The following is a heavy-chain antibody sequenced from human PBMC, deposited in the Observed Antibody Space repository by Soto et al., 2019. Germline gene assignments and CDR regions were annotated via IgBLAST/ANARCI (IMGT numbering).Heavy chain of an antibody. J-gene: IGHJ4*02. D-gene: IGHD3-10*01. Sequence: EVQLVESGGDLVQPGGSLRLSCAVSGFTVRTNCMSWVRQAQGKGLECVAIIYSDGTTHYADSVKGMFTTSRDSAKNTLLLQMDKLRADDTAVYHCVRESSYYGSGRGVLDYWGQGTLVTVSS. CDR3: VRESSYYGSGRGVLDY. CDR2: IYSDGTT. V-gene: IGHV3-66*01. CDR1: GFTVRTNC.